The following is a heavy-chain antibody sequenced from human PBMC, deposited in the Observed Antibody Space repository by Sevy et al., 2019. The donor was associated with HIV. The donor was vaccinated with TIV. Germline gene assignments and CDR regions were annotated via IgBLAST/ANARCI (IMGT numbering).Heavy chain of an antibody. CDR2: ISYDGSNK. D-gene: IGHD6-6*01. V-gene: IGHV3-30*18. CDR3: AKDPGRIAARLFDY. J-gene: IGHJ4*02. Sequence: GGSLRLSCAASGFTFSSYGMHWVRQAPGKGLEWVAVISYDGSNKYYADSVKGRFTISRDNSKNTLYLQMNSLRAEDTAVYYCAKDPGRIAARLFDYWGQGTLVNVSS. CDR1: GFTFSSYG.